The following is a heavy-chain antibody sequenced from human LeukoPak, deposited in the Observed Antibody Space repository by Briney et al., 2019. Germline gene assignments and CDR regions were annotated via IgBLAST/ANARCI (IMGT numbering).Heavy chain of an antibody. CDR2: IYYSGST. CDR3: AKYGYNYAFDI. J-gene: IGHJ3*02. CDR1: GGSISPYY. Sequence: PSETLSLTCTVSGGSISPYYWSWIRQPPGKGLEWIGYIYYSGSTNYNPSLKSRVIISVDTSKNQFSLKLSSVTAADTAVYYCAKYGYNYAFDIWGQGTMDTVSS. D-gene: IGHD5-24*01. V-gene: IGHV4-59*01.